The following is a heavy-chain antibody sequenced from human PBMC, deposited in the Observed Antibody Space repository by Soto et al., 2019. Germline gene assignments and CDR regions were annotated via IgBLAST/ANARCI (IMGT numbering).Heavy chain of an antibody. Sequence: SETLSLTCAVYGGSFSGYYWSLIRQPTGKGLEWIGEINHSGSTSYNPSLRSRVTISIDTSKNQFSLKLRSVTAADTAVYYCARSSYCSSNSCYRAYEIWGQGTMVTVSS. D-gene: IGHD2-2*01. CDR2: INHSGST. J-gene: IGHJ3*02. CDR3: ARSSYCSSNSCYRAYEI. V-gene: IGHV4-34*01. CDR1: GGSFSGYY.